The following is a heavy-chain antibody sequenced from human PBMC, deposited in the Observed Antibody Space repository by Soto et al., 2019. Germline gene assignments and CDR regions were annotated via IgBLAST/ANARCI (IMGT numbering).Heavy chain of an antibody. CDR2: IHYSGTT. J-gene: IGHJ3*02. CDR1: GGSISSYY. V-gene: IGHV4-59*01. D-gene: IGHD3-10*01. CDR3: ARVWGGAFDI. Sequence: SETLSLTCTVSGGSISSYYWSWIRQPPGKGLEWIGYIHYSGTTNYNPSLKSRVTISVDTSKNQLSLRLTSVTAADTAVYYCARVWGGAFDIWGQGTMVTVSS.